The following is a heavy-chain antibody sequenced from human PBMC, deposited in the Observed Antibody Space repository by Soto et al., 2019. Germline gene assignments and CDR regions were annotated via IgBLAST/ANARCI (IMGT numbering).Heavy chain of an antibody. CDR1: GGTFSSYA. CDR2: IIPIFGTA. D-gene: IGHD6-13*01. Sequence: ASVKVSCKASGGTFSSYAISWVRQAPGQGLEWMGGIIPIFGTANCAQKFQGRVTITADESTSTAYMELSSLRSEDTAVYYCARCRAAAGYYYYYGMDVWGQGTTVTVSS. J-gene: IGHJ6*02. V-gene: IGHV1-69*13. CDR3: ARCRAAAGYYYYYGMDV.